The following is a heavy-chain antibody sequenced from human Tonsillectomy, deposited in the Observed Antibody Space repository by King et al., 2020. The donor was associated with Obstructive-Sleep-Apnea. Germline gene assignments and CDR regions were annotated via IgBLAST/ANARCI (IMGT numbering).Heavy chain of an antibody. D-gene: IGHD5-12*01. V-gene: IGHV1-46*01. J-gene: IGHJ4*02. CDR3: ARGRSSGYDREDY. Sequence: VQLVESGTEVKTPGASVKVSCKASGYTFSNYYIHWVRQAPGQGLEWRGMINPSGGTTNYTQKFQGRVTMTRDTSTNTVYMELSSLRSEDTAVYYCARGRSSGYDREDYWGQGTLVTVSS. CDR1: GYTFSNYY. CDR2: INPSGGTT.